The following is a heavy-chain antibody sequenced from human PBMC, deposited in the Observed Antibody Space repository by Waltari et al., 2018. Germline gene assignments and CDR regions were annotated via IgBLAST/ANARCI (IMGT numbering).Heavy chain of an antibody. J-gene: IGHJ3*02. CDR3: ARGPRGITMVQGVMSAFDI. D-gene: IGHD3-10*01. CDR1: GGSISSYY. Sequence: QVQLQESGPGLVKPSETLSLTCTVSGGSISSYYWSWIRQPPGQGLEWIGYIYYSASTNYNPSLKSRVTISVDTSKNQFSLKLSSVTAADTSVYYCARGPRGITMVQGVMSAFDIWGQGTMVTVSS. V-gene: IGHV4-59*01. CDR2: IYYSAST.